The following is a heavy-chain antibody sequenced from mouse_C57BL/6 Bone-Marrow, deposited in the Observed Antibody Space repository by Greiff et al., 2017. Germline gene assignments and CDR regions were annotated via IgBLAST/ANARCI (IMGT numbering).Heavy chain of an antibody. J-gene: IGHJ2*01. CDR3: SIGTTGRFDY. CDR2: IYPRSGNT. V-gene: IGHV1-81*01. D-gene: IGHD1-1*01. CDR1: GYTFTSYG. Sequence: QVQLQQSGAELARPGASVKLSCKASGYTFTSYGICWVKQRTGQGLEWIGEIYPRSGNTYYNEKFKGKDTLTADKSYSPAYMDIRSLTSEDSAVYFCSIGTTGRFDYWGQGTTLTVAS.